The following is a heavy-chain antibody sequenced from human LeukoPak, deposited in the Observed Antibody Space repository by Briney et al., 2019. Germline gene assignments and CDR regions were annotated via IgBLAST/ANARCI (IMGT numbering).Heavy chain of an antibody. CDR2: ISSSGST. CDR3: ASPAAAGTGGSFDY. CDR1: GDSISSGDYY. Sequence: PSETLSLTCTVSGDSISSGDYYWSWIRQPAGKGLEWIGRISSSGSTNYNPSLKSRVTISVDTSKNQFSLKLSSVTAADTAVYYCASPAAAGTGGSFDYWGQGTLVTISS. V-gene: IGHV4-61*02. D-gene: IGHD6-13*01. J-gene: IGHJ4*02.